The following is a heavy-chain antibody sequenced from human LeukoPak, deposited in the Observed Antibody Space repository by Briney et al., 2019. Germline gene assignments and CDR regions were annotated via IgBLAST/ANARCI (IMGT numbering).Heavy chain of an antibody. J-gene: IGHJ4*02. CDR2: ISTYNGNT. CDR3: ARADRIVKPTPPVVDY. D-gene: IGHD1-26*01. Sequence: ASVKVSCKASGYTFTSYGISWVRQAPGQGLEWMGWISTYNGNTHYAQRLQGRVTMTTDTSTSTAYMELRSLRSDDTAVYYCARADRIVKPTPPVVDYWGQGTLVTVSS. CDR1: GYTFTSYG. V-gene: IGHV1-18*01.